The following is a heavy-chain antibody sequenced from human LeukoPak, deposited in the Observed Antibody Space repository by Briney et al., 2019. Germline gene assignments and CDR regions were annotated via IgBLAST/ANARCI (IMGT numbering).Heavy chain of an antibody. CDR1: GGSISSGDYY. J-gene: IGHJ3*02. CDR2: IYYSGST. V-gene: IGHV4-30-4*08. Sequence: SETLSLTCTVSGGSISSGDYYCNWIRQPPGKGLEWIGYIYYSGSTYYNPSLKGRVTISVDTSKNQFSLKLSSVTAADTAVYYCARDFGVIIGSAFDIWGQGTMVTVSS. D-gene: IGHD3-3*01. CDR3: ARDFGVIIGSAFDI.